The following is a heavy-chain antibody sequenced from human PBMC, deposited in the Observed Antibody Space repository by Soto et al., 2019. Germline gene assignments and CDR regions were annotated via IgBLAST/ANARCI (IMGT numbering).Heavy chain of an antibody. D-gene: IGHD3-10*01. CDR2: TRNKANSYTT. J-gene: IGHJ4*02. Sequence: GGSLRLSCAASGFTFSAHYMAWVRQSPGKGLEWVGRTRNKANSYTTEYAASVKGRVTISRDDSKNSLYLQMNSLKTEDTALYYCVSVSGSYYYDYWGQGTLVTVSS. V-gene: IGHV3-72*01. CDR1: GFTFSAHY. CDR3: VSVSGSYYYDY.